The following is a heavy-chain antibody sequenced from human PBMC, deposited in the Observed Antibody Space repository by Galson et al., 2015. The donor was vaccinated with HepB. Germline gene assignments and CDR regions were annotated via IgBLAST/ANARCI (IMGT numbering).Heavy chain of an antibody. CDR3: ASLYNWNYRGGYDYYYGMDV. CDR1: GFTFSSYS. V-gene: IGHV3-21*01. J-gene: IGHJ6*02. Sequence: SLRLSCAASGFTFSSYSMNWVRQAPGKGLEWVSSISSSSSYIYYADSVKGRFTISRDNAKNSLYLQMNSLRAEDTAVYYCASLYNWNYRGGYDYYYGMDVWGQGTTVTVSS. CDR2: ISSSSSYI. D-gene: IGHD1-7*01.